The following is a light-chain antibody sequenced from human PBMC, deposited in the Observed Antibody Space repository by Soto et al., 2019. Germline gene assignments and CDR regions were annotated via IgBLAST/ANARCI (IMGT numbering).Light chain of an antibody. CDR3: QQYDNLPLI. J-gene: IGKJ4*01. V-gene: IGKV1-33*01. CDR1: QDISNY. Sequence: DIQMTQSPSSLSASVGDRVTITCQASQDISNYLNWYQQKPGKAPKLLIYDASNLKAGVPSRFSGSGSGTDFTFTISSLQPEDIATYYCQQYDNLPLIFGGGTKVEIK. CDR2: DAS.